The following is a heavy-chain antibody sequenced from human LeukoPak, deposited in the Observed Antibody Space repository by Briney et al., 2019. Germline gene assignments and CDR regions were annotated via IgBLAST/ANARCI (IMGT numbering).Heavy chain of an antibody. CDR3: ARPYGGNSDHGMDV. D-gene: IGHD4-23*01. J-gene: IGHJ6*02. V-gene: IGHV4-39*07. Sequence: SETLSLTCTVSGGSISSSSYYWGWIRQPPGKGLEWIGSIYYSGSTYYNPSLKSRVTISVDTSKNQFSLKLSSVTAADTAVYYCARPYGGNSDHGMDVWGQGTSVTVSS. CDR2: IYYSGST. CDR1: GGSISSSSYY.